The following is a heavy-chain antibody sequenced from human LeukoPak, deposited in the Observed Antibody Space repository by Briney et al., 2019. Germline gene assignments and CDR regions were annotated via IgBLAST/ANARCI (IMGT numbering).Heavy chain of an antibody. V-gene: IGHV1-69*05. Sequence: ASVKVSCKASGGTFSGYAISWVRQAPGQGLEWMGGIIPIFGTANYAQKFQGRVTITTDESTSTAYMELSSLRSEDTAVYYCARDNYAGANWFDPWGQGTLIIVSS. CDR1: GGTFSGYA. J-gene: IGHJ5*02. CDR3: ARDNYAGANWFDP. D-gene: IGHD1-7*01. CDR2: IIPIFGTA.